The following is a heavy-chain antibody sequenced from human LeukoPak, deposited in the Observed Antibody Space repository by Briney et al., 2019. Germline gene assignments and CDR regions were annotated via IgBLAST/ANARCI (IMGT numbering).Heavy chain of an antibody. CDR3: ARDFAGNWFDP. Sequence: SETLSLTCTVSGYSISSGYYWGWIRQPPGKGLEWIGSIYYSGSTYYNPSLKSRVTISVDTSKNQFSLKLSSVTAADTAVYYCARDFAGNWFDPWGQGTLVTVSS. J-gene: IGHJ5*02. CDR2: IYYSGST. CDR1: GYSISSGYY. D-gene: IGHD3-10*01. V-gene: IGHV4-38-2*02.